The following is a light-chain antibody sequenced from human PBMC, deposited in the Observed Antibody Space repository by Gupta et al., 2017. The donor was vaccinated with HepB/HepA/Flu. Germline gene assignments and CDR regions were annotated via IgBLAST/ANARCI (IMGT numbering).Light chain of an antibody. CDR1: QGIATE. V-gene: IGKV1-12*01. J-gene: IGKJ4*01. CDR2: AAS. Sequence: DIQMTQSPSSVSASVGDRVTIACRASQGIATELAWYQQKAGSAPRLLISAASRLFTGVPPRFSGSGYGSRFTLTITDVQPDDFAIYYCQQTERFPLTFGRGTKLES. CDR3: QQTERFPLT.